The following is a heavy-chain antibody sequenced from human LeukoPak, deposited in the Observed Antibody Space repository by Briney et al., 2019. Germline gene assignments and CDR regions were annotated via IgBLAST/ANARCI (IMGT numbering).Heavy chain of an antibody. D-gene: IGHD6-19*01. V-gene: IGHV3-23*01. CDR3: AREGDSSGWVGRG. Sequence: GGSLRLSCAASGFTFSSYAMSWVRQAPGEGLEWVSAISGSGGSTYYADSVKGRFTISRDNSKNTLYLQMNSLRAEDTAVYYCAREGDSSGWVGRGWGQGTLVTVSS. J-gene: IGHJ4*02. CDR1: GFTFSSYA. CDR2: ISGSGGST.